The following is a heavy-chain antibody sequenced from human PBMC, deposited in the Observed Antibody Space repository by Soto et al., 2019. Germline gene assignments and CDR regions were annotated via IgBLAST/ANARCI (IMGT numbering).Heavy chain of an antibody. D-gene: IGHD1-26*01. CDR2: IWYDGSNK. Sequence: QVQLVESGGGVVQPGRSLRLSCVASGFTFSSYGMHWVRQAPGKGLEWVAVIWYDGSNKYYADSVKGRFTISRDNSKNTLYLQMNSLRAEDTAVYYCARASTRDDAFDIWGQGTMVTVSS. CDR3: ARASTRDDAFDI. V-gene: IGHV3-33*01. J-gene: IGHJ3*02. CDR1: GFTFSSYG.